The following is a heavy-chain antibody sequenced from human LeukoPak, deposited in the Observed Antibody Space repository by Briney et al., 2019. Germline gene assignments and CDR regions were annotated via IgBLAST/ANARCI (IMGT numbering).Heavy chain of an antibody. J-gene: IGHJ4*02. Sequence: SETLSLTCTVSGGSISSYYWSWIRQPPGKGLEWIGEINHSGSTNYNPSLKSRVTISVDTSKNQFSLKLSSVTAADTAVYYCASKYGSGSYYNYWGQGTLVTVSS. V-gene: IGHV4-34*01. D-gene: IGHD3-10*01. CDR1: GGSISSYY. CDR2: INHSGST. CDR3: ASKYGSGSYYNY.